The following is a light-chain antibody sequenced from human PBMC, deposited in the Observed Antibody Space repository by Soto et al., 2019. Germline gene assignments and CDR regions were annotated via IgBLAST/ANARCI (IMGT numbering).Light chain of an antibody. V-gene: IGKV3-15*01. CDR3: QQYNHWPIT. CDR2: GAS. J-gene: IGKJ5*01. Sequence: EIVMTQSPANLLVSRGERATLSSRASQSVGSTLAWYQQKHGQAPRLLIYGASTRATSISARFSGSGSATDFTLTISSLQSEDFAVYYSQQYNHWPITFGQGTRLEIK. CDR1: QSVGST.